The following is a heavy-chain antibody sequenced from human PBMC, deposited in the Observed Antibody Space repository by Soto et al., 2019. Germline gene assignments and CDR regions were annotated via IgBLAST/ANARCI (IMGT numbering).Heavy chain of an antibody. J-gene: IGHJ2*01. CDR1: GFTFSDYY. CDR2: ISTSSIYT. V-gene: IGHV3-11*05. CDR3: ARVHYSGSGTVWYFDL. D-gene: IGHD3-10*01. Sequence: QVQLVESGGGLVKPGGSLRLSCAASGFTFSDYYMSWIRQAPGMGLEWISYISTSSIYTNYADSVKGQFTISRDNAKNSLYLQMNSLRAEDTAVYYCARVHYSGSGTVWYFDLWGRGTLVTVSS.